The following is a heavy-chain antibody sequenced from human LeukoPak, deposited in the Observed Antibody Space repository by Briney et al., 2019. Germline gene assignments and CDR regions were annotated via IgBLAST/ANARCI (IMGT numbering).Heavy chain of an antibody. D-gene: IGHD6-13*01. J-gene: IGHJ4*02. Sequence: GESLKISGKGSGYRFTSYWISWVRQMPGKGLEWMAIIYAGDSDTRYSPSFQGQVTISVDKSISTAYLQWSSLKASDTAIYYCVTAAHFDYWGQGTLVTVSS. CDR1: GYRFTSYW. CDR3: VTAAHFDY. CDR2: IYAGDSDT. V-gene: IGHV5-51*01.